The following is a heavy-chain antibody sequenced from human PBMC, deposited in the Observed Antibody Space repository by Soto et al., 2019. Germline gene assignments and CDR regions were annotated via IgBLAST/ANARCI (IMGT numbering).Heavy chain of an antibody. CDR1: GFTFSSYA. D-gene: IGHD3-3*01. V-gene: IGHV3-23*01. J-gene: IGHJ4*02. Sequence: PGGSLRLSCAASGFTFSSYAMSWVRQAPGKGLEWVSAISGSGGSTYYADSVKGRFTISRDNSKNTLYLQMNSLRAEDTAVYYCAKDIGITIFGVVTYFDYWGQGTLVTAPQ. CDR2: ISGSGGST. CDR3: AKDIGITIFGVVTYFDY.